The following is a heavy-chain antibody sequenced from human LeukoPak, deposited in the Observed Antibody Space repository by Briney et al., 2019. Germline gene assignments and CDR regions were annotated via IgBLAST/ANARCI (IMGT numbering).Heavy chain of an antibody. CDR2: MYYSGST. CDR1: GGSLSRGDYY. J-gene: IGHJ5*02. V-gene: IGHV4-30-4*01. Sequence: SETLSLTCTFSGGSLSRGDYYWSWIRQPPGKGLEWIAYMYYSGSTYYNPSLKSRVTMSADTSKNQLSLKLSSVTAADTAVYYCARPYYYDSRIDPWGQGILVTVSS. D-gene: IGHD3-22*01. CDR3: ARPYYYDSRIDP.